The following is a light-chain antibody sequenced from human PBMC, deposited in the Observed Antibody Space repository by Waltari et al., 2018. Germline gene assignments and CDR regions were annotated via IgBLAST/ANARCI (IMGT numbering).Light chain of an antibody. V-gene: IGKV1-5*03. J-gene: IGKJ4*01. CDR1: QSINTW. CDR3: QRYSGYPPT. Sequence: DIPMTQSPSTLSASVGDRITITCRASQSINTWLAWYQQNPGKAPKLLISKASSLQSEVPSRFSGSGFGTEFTLTISSLQPDDSATYYCQRYSGYPPTFGGGTKVEIK. CDR2: KAS.